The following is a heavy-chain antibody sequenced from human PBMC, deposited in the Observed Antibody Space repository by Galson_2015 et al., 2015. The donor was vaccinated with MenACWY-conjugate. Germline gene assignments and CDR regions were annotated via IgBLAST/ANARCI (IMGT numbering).Heavy chain of an antibody. J-gene: IGHJ2*01. V-gene: IGHV3-23*01. CDR3: AKSGSAAGVRGYFDL. Sequence: SLRLSCAASGFTFSSYAMTWVRQAPGKGLDWVSAISGSGGSTYYADSVKGRFTISRDNSKNTLYLQMYSLRAEDTAVYYCAKSGSAAGVRGYFDLWGRGTLVTVSS. CDR2: ISGSGGST. D-gene: IGHD6-13*01. CDR1: GFTFSSYA.